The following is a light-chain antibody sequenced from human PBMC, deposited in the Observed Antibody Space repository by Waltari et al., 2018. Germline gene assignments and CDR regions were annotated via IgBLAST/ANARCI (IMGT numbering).Light chain of an antibody. V-gene: IGLV3-21*03. Sequence: SYVLTQPPSVSVAPGKQARITCGGNNIGSKSVHWYQQKPGQAPLLVVYDDSARPSGIHERFSGSNSGNTATLTISRVEAGDEADYYCQVWDSSSDHYVFGTGTKVTVL. CDR2: DDS. J-gene: IGLJ1*01. CDR3: QVWDSSSDHYV. CDR1: NIGSKS.